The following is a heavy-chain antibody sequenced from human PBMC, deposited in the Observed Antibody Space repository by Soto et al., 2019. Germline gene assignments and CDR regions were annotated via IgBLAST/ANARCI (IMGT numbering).Heavy chain of an antibody. D-gene: IGHD3-9*01. Sequence: GGSLRLSCAASGFTFSNAWMSWVRQAPGKGLEWVGRIKSKTDGGTTDYAAPVKGRFTISRDDSKHTLYLQMNSLKTEDTAVYYCTTDPARIRYFDWLFSDYWGQGTLVTVSS. CDR3: TTDPARIRYFDWLFSDY. CDR1: GFTFSNAW. CDR2: IKSKTDGGTT. V-gene: IGHV3-15*01. J-gene: IGHJ4*02.